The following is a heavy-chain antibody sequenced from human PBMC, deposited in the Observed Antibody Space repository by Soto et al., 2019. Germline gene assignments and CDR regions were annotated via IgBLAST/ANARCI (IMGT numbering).Heavy chain of an antibody. CDR1: GGSISSSSYY. CDR2: IYYSGST. CDR3: ARHHSMPRPNWFDP. V-gene: IGHV4-39*01. D-gene: IGHD2-2*01. Sequence: QLQLQESGPGLVKPSETLSLTCTVSGGSISSSSYYWGWIRQPPGKGLEWIGSIYYSGSTYYNPSPKSRVPISEDTSKNQFSLKLGAVPAADTAVYYCARHHSMPRPNWFDPWGQGTLVTVSS. J-gene: IGHJ5*02.